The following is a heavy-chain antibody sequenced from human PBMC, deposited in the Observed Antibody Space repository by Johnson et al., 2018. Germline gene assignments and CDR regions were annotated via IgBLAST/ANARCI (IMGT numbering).Heavy chain of an antibody. CDR3: ARWERTNDAFDI. D-gene: IGHD1-1*01. CDR1: GFTFSRYS. V-gene: IGHV3-21*01. J-gene: IGHJ3*02. Sequence: VQLVESGGGLVKPGGSLRLSCAASGFTFSRYSMNWVRQAPGKGLEWVSSIRSSSSYIYYADSVKGRLPISRDNAKNSLYLQMKRRRAEDTAVYYCARWERTNDAFDIWGQGTMVTVSS. CDR2: IRSSSSYI.